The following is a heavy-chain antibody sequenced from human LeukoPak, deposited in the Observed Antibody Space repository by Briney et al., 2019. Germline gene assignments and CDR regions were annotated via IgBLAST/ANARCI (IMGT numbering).Heavy chain of an antibody. CDR2: IKQDGSEK. D-gene: IGHD6-19*01. Sequence: GGSLRLSCAASGFTFSSYWMSWVRQAPGKGLEWVANIKQDGSEKYYVDSVKGRFTISRDNAKNSLYLQMNSLRAEDTAVYYCARNPSSGWYYYYYYMDVWGKGTTVTISS. CDR3: ARNPSSGWYYYYYYMDV. J-gene: IGHJ6*03. CDR1: GFTFSSYW. V-gene: IGHV3-7*01.